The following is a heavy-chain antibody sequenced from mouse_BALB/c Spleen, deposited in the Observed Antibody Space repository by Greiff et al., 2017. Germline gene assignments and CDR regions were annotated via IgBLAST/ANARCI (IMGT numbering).Heavy chain of an antibody. V-gene: IGHV14-3*02. Sequence: EVQLQESGAELVKPGASVKLSCTASGFNIKDTYMHWVKQRPEQGLEWIGRIDPANGNTKYDPKFQGKATITADTSSNTAYLQLSSLTSEDTAVYYCARETGTGYFDGWGAGTTVTVSS. CDR1: GFNIKDTY. CDR3: ARETGTGYFDG. CDR2: IDPANGNT. J-gene: IGHJ1*01. D-gene: IGHD3-1*01.